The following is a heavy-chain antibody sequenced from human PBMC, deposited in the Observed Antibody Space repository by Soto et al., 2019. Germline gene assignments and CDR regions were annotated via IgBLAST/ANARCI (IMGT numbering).Heavy chain of an antibody. CDR3: ARGIATSYCSGGSCPDDAFDI. CDR2: MNPNSGNT. CDR1: GYTFTSYD. V-gene: IGHV1-8*01. D-gene: IGHD2-15*01. J-gene: IGHJ3*02. Sequence: GASVKVSCKASGYTFTSYDINWVRQATGQGLEWMGWMNPNSGNTGYAQKFQGRVTMTRNTSISTAYMELSSLRSEDMAVYYCARGIATSYCSGGSCPDDAFDIWGQGTMVTVSS.